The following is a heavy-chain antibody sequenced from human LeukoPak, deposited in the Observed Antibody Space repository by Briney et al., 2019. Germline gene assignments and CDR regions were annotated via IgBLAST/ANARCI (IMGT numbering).Heavy chain of an antibody. CDR3: ARMGRGSYCFDY. V-gene: IGHV2-70*04. CDR1: GFSLRTSGMR. Sequence: SGPTLVNPTQSLTLTCTFSGFSLRTSGMRVSWIRQPPGKALEWLARIDWDDDKFYSTSLKTRLTISKDTSKNQVVLTMTNVDPVDTATYYCARMGRGSYCFDYWGQGTLVTVSS. CDR2: IDWDDDK. D-gene: IGHD1-26*01. J-gene: IGHJ4*02.